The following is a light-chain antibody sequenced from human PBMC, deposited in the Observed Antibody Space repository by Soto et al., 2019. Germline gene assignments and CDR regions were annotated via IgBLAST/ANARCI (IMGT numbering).Light chain of an antibody. J-gene: IGKJ5*01. V-gene: IGKV1-5*03. CDR2: KAS. Sequence: DIQMTQSPSTLSASVGDRVTITCRASQSISYWLAWYQQKPGKAPKVLICKASDLESGVPSRFSGSGSGTEFTLTISSLQPDDVATYYCQHYNSYPITFGQGTRLEIK. CDR1: QSISYW. CDR3: QHYNSYPIT.